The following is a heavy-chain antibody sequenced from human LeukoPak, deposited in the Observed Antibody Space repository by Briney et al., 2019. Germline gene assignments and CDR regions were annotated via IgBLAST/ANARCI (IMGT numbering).Heavy chain of an antibody. Sequence: SETLSLTCAVSGGSISSGGYSWSWIRQPPGKGLEWIGYIYHSGSTYYNPSLKSRVTISVDRSKNQFSLKLSSVTAADTAVYYCARVRIAAAGTTEYFQHWGQGTLVTVSP. CDR2: IYHSGST. V-gene: IGHV4-30-2*01. CDR3: ARVRIAAAGTTEYFQH. CDR1: GGSISSGGYS. J-gene: IGHJ1*01. D-gene: IGHD6-13*01.